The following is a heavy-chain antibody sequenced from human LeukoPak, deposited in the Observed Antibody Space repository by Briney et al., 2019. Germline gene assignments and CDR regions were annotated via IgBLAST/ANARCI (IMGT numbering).Heavy chain of an antibody. CDR2: INPNSGGT. CDR3: ARDPTHLYYYDSSGYCY. CDR1: GYTFTGYY. Sequence: ASVKVSCKASGYTFTGYYMHWVRQAPGQGLEWMGWINPNSGGTNYAQKFQGGVTMTRDTSISTAYMELSRLRSDDTAVYYCARDPTHLYYYDSSGYCYWGQGTLVTVSS. J-gene: IGHJ4*02. D-gene: IGHD3-22*01. V-gene: IGHV1-2*02.